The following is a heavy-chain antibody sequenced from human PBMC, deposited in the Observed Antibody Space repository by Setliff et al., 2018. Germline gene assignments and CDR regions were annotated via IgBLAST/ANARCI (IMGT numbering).Heavy chain of an antibody. CDR3: ARAKGTTMATQYFDY. J-gene: IGHJ4*02. CDR1: GLIFSNNW. D-gene: IGHD3-10*01. CDR2: INKDGSER. Sequence: TSETLSLSCVASGLIFSNNWMSWVRQAPGKGLEWVTNINKDGSERNYVDSVKGRFTISRDNANNLLYLHMSSLRAEDTAVYYCARAKGTTMATQYFDYWGQGTLVTVSS. V-gene: IGHV3-7*01.